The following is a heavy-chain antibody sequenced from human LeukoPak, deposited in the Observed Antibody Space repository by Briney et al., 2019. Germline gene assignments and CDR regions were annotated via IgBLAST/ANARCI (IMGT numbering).Heavy chain of an antibody. CDR3: ARGSSNFYFDY. V-gene: IGHV3-48*04. CDR2: VSSSSDTI. D-gene: IGHD2-2*01. CDR1: GFTFSSYS. Sequence: GGSLRLSCAASGFTFSSYSMNWVRQAPGKGLEWVSYVSSSSDTIYYADSVKGQFTISRDNAKNSLYLQVNSLRAEDTAVYYCARGSSNFYFDYWGQGTLVTVSS. J-gene: IGHJ4*02.